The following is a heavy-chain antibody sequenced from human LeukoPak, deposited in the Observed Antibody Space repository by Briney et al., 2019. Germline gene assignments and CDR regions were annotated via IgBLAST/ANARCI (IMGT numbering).Heavy chain of an antibody. CDR1: GFTFSSYE. CDR2: ISSSGSTI. CDR3: AGVGGSGAGYYYYMDV. D-gene: IGHD6-19*01. J-gene: IGHJ6*03. Sequence: PGGSLRLSCAASGFTFSSYEMNWVRQAPGKGLEWVSYISSSGSTIYYADSVKGRFTISRDNAKNSLYLQMNSLRAEDTAVYYCAGVGGSGAGYYYYMDVWGKGTTVTVSS. V-gene: IGHV3-48*03.